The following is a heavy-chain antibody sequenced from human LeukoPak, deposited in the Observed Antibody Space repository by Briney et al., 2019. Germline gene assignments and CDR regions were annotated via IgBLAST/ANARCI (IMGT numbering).Heavy chain of an antibody. CDR2: IIPIFGTA. V-gene: IGHV1-69*01. CDR3: ARGSDFQH. Sequence: PGGSLRLSCAASGFTFSSYAMSWVRQAPGQGLEWMGGIIPIFGTANYAQKFQGRVTITADESTSTAYMELSSLRSEDTAVYYCARGSDFQHWGQGTLVTVSS. J-gene: IGHJ1*01. CDR1: GFTFSSYA.